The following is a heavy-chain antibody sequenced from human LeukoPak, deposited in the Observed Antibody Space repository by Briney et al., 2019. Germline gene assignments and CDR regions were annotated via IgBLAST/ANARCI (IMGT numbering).Heavy chain of an antibody. CDR3: ARGQKYRSGYTVTELGSGYFDH. V-gene: IGHV4-59*01. Sequence: SETLSLTCTVSGASISNYYWGWIRQPPGKGLEWIGYIYYSGRTSYNPSLKSRVTISVDTSKNQFSLRLSSVTAADTAVYYCARGQKYRSGYTVTELGSGYFDHWGQGPLVTVSS. CDR2: IYYSGRT. CDR1: GASISNYY. D-gene: IGHD5-18*01. J-gene: IGHJ4*02.